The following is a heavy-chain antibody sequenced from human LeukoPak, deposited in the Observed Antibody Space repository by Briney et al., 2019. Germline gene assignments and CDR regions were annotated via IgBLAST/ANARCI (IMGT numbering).Heavy chain of an antibody. D-gene: IGHD3-10*01. J-gene: IGHJ2*01. CDR3: ATDHFGQNDWYFDL. Sequence: GGSLRLSCAASGFTFSSYWMSWVRQAPGKGLEWVANIKQDGSEKYYVDSVKGRFTISRDNAKNSLYLQMNSLRAEDTALYYCATDHFGQNDWYFDLWGRGTLVTVSS. CDR2: IKQDGSEK. V-gene: IGHV3-7*05. CDR1: GFTFSSYW.